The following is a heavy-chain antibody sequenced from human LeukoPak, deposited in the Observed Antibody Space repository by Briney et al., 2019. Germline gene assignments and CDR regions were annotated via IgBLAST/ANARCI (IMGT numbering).Heavy chain of an antibody. CDR3: ARGLWSGYYANYYYYGMDV. Sequence: PSETLSLTCTVSGGSISSYYWSWIRQPPGKGLEWIGYIYYSGSTNYNPSLKSRVTISVDTSKNQFSLKLSSVTAADTAVYYCARGLWSGYYANYYYYGMDVWGQGTTVTVSS. CDR2: IYYSGST. D-gene: IGHD3-3*01. V-gene: IGHV4-59*01. CDR1: GGSISSYY. J-gene: IGHJ6*02.